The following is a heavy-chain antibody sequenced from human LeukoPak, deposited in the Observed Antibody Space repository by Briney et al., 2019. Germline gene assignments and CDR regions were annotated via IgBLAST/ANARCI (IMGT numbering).Heavy chain of an antibody. V-gene: IGHV1-2*02. Sequence: GASVKVSCRASGYTFIDYYIHWVRQAPGQGLEWIGWINPDSGDTNYAQQFQGRVTMTRDTSISTAYMELSRLRSDDTAVYYCARDLMKFAGMGAMIVVWYAFDIWGQGTMVTVSS. J-gene: IGHJ3*02. D-gene: IGHD3-22*01. CDR2: INPDSGDT. CDR1: GYTFIDYY. CDR3: ARDLMKFAGMGAMIVVWYAFDI.